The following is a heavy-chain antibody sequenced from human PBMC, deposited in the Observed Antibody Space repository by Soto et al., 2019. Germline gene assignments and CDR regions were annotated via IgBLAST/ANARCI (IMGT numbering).Heavy chain of an antibody. CDR2: IDWDDAK. J-gene: IGHJ6*02. CDR1: GFSLSTSGMG. V-gene: IGHV2-70*04. D-gene: IGHD3-9*01. CDR3: ARKQIYDILTGPLGMDV. Sequence: SGPTLVNPTQTLTLTCTFSGFSLSTSGMGVSWIRQPPGKALEWLARIDWDDAKLYSASLKTRLTISKDTSKNQVVLIMTNMDPVDTATYYCARKQIYDILTGPLGMDVWGQGTKVTVYS.